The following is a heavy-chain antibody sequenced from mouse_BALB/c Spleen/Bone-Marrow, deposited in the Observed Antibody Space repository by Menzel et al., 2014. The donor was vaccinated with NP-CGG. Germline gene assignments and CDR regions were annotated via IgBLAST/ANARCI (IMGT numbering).Heavy chain of an antibody. D-gene: IGHD3-1*01. Sequence: EVKLMESGTVLARPGAAVKMSCKASGYTFSNYWMHWVKQRPGQGLGWIGTIYPGNSDTTYNQKFKDEATLTAVTSTSTAYMELSSLTNEDSAVYYCTTLARNKFDYWGLGTTPTVSS. CDR2: IYPGNSDT. V-gene: IGHV1-5*01. CDR1: GYTFSNYW. CDR3: TTLARNKFDY. J-gene: IGHJ2*01.